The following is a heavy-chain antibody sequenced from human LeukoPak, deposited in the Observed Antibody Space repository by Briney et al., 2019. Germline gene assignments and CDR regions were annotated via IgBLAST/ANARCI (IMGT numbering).Heavy chain of an antibody. J-gene: IGHJ4*02. CDR2: ISSSGSNI. Sequence: PGRSLRLSCAASGFTFSSYEMNWDRQAPGKGLEWVSYISSSGSNIYYADSVKGRFTISRDNAKNSLYLQMNSLRAEDTAVYYCARGWISDSFDYWGQGTLVTVSS. D-gene: IGHD5-12*01. V-gene: IGHV3-48*03. CDR3: ARGWISDSFDY. CDR1: GFTFSSYE.